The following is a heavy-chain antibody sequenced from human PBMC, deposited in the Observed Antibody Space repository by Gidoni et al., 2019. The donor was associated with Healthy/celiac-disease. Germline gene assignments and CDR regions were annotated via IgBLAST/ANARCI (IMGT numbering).Heavy chain of an antibody. J-gene: IGHJ4*02. Sequence: QVQLQQWGAGLLKPSETLSLTCAVYGGSFSGYYWSWIRQPPGKGLEWIGEINHSGSTNYNPSLKSRVTISVDTSKNQFSLKLSSVTAADTAVYYCARATLSGSYYYWGQGTLVTVSS. CDR2: INHSGST. CDR1: GGSFSGYY. D-gene: IGHD1-26*01. CDR3: ARATLSGSYYY. V-gene: IGHV4-34*01.